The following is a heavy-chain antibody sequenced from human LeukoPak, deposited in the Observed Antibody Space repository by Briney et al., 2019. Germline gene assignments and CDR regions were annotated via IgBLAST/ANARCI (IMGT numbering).Heavy chain of an antibody. V-gene: IGHV1-18*01. CDR1: GHTFSSFD. Sequence: GASVKVSCKASGHTFSSFDISWVRQAPGQGLEWMGWISGHNGNTKYAQKFEGRVTMTTDTSTSIAYMELRSLKSDDTAVYYCARAHSSGWYVGDYWGQGTLVTV. CDR3: ARAHSSGWYVGDY. CDR2: ISGHNGNT. J-gene: IGHJ4*02. D-gene: IGHD6-19*01.